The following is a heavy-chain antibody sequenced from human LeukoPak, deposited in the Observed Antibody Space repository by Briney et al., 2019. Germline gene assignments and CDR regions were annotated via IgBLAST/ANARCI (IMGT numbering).Heavy chain of an antibody. J-gene: IGHJ4*02. CDR3: AKAGGYCSSTSCYVNYFDY. CDR2: ISGSGGST. V-gene: IGHV3-23*01. D-gene: IGHD2-2*01. Sequence: GGSLRLSCAASGFTFSSYAMSWVRQAPGKGLEWVSAISGSGGSTYYADSVKGRFTISRDNSKNTLYLQMNSLRAEDTAVYYCAKAGGYCSSTSCYVNYFDYWGQGTLVTVSS. CDR1: GFTFSSYA.